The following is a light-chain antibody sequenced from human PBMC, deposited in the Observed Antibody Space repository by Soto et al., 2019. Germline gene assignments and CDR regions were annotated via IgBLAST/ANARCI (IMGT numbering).Light chain of an antibody. V-gene: IGKV3-20*01. CDR3: QQYGSSGT. Sequence: EVVLTQSPDTLSLSPGERATLSCRASQTISNSHLAWHQQKPGQAPRLLIYGASSRATGIPDRFSGSGSGTDFTLTISRLEPEDFAVYYCQQYGSSGTFGQGTRW. CDR2: GAS. CDR1: QTISNSH. J-gene: IGKJ1*01.